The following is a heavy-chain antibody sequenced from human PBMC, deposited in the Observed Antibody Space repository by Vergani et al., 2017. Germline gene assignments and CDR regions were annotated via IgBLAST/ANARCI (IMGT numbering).Heavy chain of an antibody. V-gene: IGHV4-61*02. J-gene: IGHJ5*02. D-gene: IGHD3-10*01. CDR2: IHTTGST. Sequence: QVQLQESGPGLVKPSQTLSLTCSVSGGSTTSGGFYWSWIRQPAGKGLEWIGRIHTTGSTKYNPSLESRVTMSVDTSNNQFSLRLSSVTAADTAFYYCVRDSWRSDLRGVYWFDTWGQGTLVSVSS. CDR3: VRDSWRSDLRGVYWFDT. CDR1: GGSTTSGGFY.